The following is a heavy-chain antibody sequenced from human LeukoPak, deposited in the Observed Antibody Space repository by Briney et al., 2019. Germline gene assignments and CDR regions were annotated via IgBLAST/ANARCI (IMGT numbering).Heavy chain of an antibody. CDR3: TDDISAGPLY. J-gene: IGHJ4*02. D-gene: IGHD3-9*01. Sequence: GGSLRLSCAASGFTFRNAWMSWVRQAPGKGLEWVGRIKSKAEGGTTDYAAPVKGRFTISRDDSKTTLYLQMNSLKTEDTAVYYCTDDISAGPLYWGQGTLVTVSS. V-gene: IGHV3-15*01. CDR2: IKSKAEGGTT. CDR1: GFTFRNAW.